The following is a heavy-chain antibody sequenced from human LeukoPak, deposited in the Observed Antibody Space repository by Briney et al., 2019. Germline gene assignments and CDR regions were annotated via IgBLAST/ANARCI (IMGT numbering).Heavy chain of an antibody. CDR3: ARVQAAAESLLGLDY. Sequence: PGGSLRLSCAASGFTFSSYEMNWVRQAPGKGLEWVSYISSSGSTIYYADSVKGRSTISRDNAKNSLYLQMNSLRAEDTAVYYCARVQAAAESLLGLDYWGQGTLVTVSS. D-gene: IGHD6-13*01. CDR1: GFTFSSYE. CDR2: ISSSGSTI. J-gene: IGHJ4*02. V-gene: IGHV3-48*03.